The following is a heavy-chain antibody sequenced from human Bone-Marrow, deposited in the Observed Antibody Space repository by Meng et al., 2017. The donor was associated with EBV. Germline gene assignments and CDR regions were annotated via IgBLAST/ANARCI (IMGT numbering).Heavy chain of an antibody. V-gene: IGHV1-3*01. CDR2: INAGNGNT. CDR1: GYTFTSTSVA. Sequence: QVSVVRPGAEVTKTGASVKVSCRASGYTFTSTSVAIHWVRQAPGQRLEWMGWINAGNGNTKYSQNFQGSVTITRDTSATTVHMELRSLRSEDTAVYYCARGQHDYAFDYWGQGTLVTVSS. CDR3: ARGQHDYAFDY. J-gene: IGHJ4*02. D-gene: IGHD4-17*01.